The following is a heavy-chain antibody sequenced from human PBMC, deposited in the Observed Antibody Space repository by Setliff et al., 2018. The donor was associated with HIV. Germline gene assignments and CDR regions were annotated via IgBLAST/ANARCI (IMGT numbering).Heavy chain of an antibody. D-gene: IGHD3-10*02. V-gene: IGHV1-69*13. J-gene: IGHJ4*02. CDR3: AKTPLLYDSDNYV. CDR2: IKPVFGTP. CDR1: GYTFTSYY. Sequence: SVKVSCKASGYTFTSYYMHWVRQAPGQGLEWMGGIKPVFGTPTYAQKFQGRVTITADESTSTAYMELSSLRSEDTAVYYCAKTPLLYDSDNYVWGQGTLVTVSS.